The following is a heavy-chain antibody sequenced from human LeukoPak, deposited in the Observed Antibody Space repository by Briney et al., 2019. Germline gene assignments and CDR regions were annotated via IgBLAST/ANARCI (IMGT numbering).Heavy chain of an antibody. V-gene: IGHV3-74*01. D-gene: IGHD4-4*01. Sequence: GGSLRLSCAASGFTFRTSWMHWVRQAPGKGLVWVSFINRDGSSTNYVDSVKGRFTISRDNAKNMPYLQMNRLRAEDTAVYYCATDREYSQEPWGQGTLVTVSS. CDR3: ATDREYSQEP. CDR2: INRDGSST. J-gene: IGHJ5*02. CDR1: GFTFRTSW.